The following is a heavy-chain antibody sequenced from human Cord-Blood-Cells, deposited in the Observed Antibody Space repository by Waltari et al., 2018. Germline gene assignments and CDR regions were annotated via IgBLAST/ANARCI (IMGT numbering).Heavy chain of an antibody. Sequence: QVQLVESGGGVVQPGRSLRLSCAASGFTFISYGMHWVRPAPGKGLEWVAVISYDGSNKYYADSVKGRFTISRDNSKNTLYLQMNSLRAEDTAVYYCATTTVTTLDAFDIWGQGTMVTVSS. CDR1: GFTFISYG. CDR3: ATTTVTTLDAFDI. J-gene: IGHJ3*02. V-gene: IGHV3-30*03. CDR2: ISYDGSNK. D-gene: IGHD4-17*01.